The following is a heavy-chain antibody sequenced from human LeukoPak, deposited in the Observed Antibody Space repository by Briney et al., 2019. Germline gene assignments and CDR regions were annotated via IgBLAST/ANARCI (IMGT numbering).Heavy chain of an antibody. J-gene: IGHJ5*02. CDR1: GGSISSSSYY. D-gene: IGHD2-2*01. CDR2: IYYSGGT. V-gene: IGHV4-39*01. Sequence: SETLSLTCTVSGGSISSSSYYWGWIRQPPGKGLEWIGSIYYSGGTYYNPSLKSRVTISVDTSKNQFSLKLSSETAADTAVYYCARRYCSSTSCLLSWFDPWGQGTLVTVSS. CDR3: ARRYCSSTSCLLSWFDP.